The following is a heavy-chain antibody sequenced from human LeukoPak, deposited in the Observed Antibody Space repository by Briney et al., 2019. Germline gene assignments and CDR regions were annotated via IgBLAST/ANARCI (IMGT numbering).Heavy chain of an antibody. V-gene: IGHV3-23*01. CDR2: ISGSGGST. CDR1: GYTFSSYA. J-gene: IGHJ4*02. D-gene: IGHD1-1*01. CDR3: AKDDVATGNAFDY. Sequence: GGSLRLSCAASGYTFSSYAMSWVRQAPGKGLEWVSAISGSGGSTYYADSVKGRFTISRDNSKNTLYLQMNSLRAEDTAVYYCAKDDVATGNAFDYWGQGTLVTVSS.